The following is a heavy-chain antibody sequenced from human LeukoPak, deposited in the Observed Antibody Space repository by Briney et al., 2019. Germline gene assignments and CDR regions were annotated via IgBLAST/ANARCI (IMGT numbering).Heavy chain of an antibody. Sequence: SETLSLTCSVSGGSISSGPYFWSWIRQSPGQGLEWIGYIWPSGSTNYNPSLKSRVTVSADTSKNQFSLKLSSVTAADTAVYYCARAREAVAIDYWGQGTLVTVSS. J-gene: IGHJ4*02. CDR3: ARAREAVAIDY. V-gene: IGHV4-30-2*06. CDR2: IWPSGST. CDR1: GGSISSGPYF. D-gene: IGHD6-19*01.